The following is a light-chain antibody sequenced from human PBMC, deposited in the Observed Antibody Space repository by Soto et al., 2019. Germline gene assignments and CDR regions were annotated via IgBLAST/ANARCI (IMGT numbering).Light chain of an antibody. CDR1: QSISSW. Sequence: DIQMTQSPSTLSASVGDRVTLTCRASQSISSWLAWYQQKPGKAPKLLIYDASSLESGVPSRFSGSGSGTEFTLTISSLQPEDFATYYCQQYNSYLYTFGQGTKVEIK. CDR2: DAS. J-gene: IGKJ2*01. CDR3: QQYNSYLYT. V-gene: IGKV1-5*01.